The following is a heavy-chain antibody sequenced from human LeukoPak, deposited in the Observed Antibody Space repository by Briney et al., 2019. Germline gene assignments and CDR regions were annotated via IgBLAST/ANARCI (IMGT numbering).Heavy chain of an antibody. V-gene: IGHV3-21*01. CDR1: GFTFSSYS. J-gene: IGHJ4*02. CDR3: ARSYYYDSSGLDY. D-gene: IGHD3-22*01. Sequence: GGSLRLSCAASGFTFSSYSMNWVRQAPGKGLEWVSSISSSSSYIYYVDSVKGRFTISRDNAKNSLYLQMNSLRAEDTAVYYCARSYYYDSSGLDYWGQGTLVTVSS. CDR2: ISSSSSYI.